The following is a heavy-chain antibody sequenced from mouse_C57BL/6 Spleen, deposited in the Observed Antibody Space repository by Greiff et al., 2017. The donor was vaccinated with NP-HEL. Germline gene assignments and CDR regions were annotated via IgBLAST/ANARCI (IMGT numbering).Heavy chain of an antibody. CDR2: IRSKSNNYAT. J-gene: IGHJ2*01. D-gene: IGHD4-1*01. CDR1: GFSFNTYA. CDR3: VRQTGYYFDY. V-gene: IGHV10-1*01. Sequence: EVKLVESGGGLVQPKGSLKLSYAASGFSFNTYAMNWVRQAPGKGLEWVARIRSKSNNYATYYADSVKDRFTISRDDSESMLYLQMNNLKTEDTAMYYCVRQTGYYFDYWGQGTTLTVSS.